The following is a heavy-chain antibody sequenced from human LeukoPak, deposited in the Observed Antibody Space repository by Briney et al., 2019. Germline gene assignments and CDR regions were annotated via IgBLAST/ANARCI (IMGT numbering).Heavy chain of an antibody. CDR1: GFTFSSYW. V-gene: IGHV3-74*01. Sequence: QPGGSLRLSCAASGFTFSSYWMHWVRQAPGKGLVWVSRLNGDGSSTSYADSVKGRFTISRDNAKNTLYLQMTSLSPEDTAVYYCARVGDYYGDYVRVDYWGQGTLVTVSS. D-gene: IGHD4-17*01. CDR3: ARVGDYYGDYVRVDY. CDR2: LNGDGSST. J-gene: IGHJ4*02.